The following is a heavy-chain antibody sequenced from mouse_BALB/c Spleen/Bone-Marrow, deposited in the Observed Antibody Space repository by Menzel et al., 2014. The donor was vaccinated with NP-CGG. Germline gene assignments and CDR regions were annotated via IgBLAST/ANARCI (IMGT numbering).Heavy chain of an antibody. D-gene: IGHD3-2*02. CDR3: ARGGLRYFDV. Sequence: VKLVESGGGLVKPGGSLKLSCAASGFTFXSYAMSWVRQTPEKRLEWVASISSGGSTYYPDSVKGRFTISRDNARNILYLQMSSLRSEDTAMYYCARGGLRYFDVWGAGTTVTVSS. CDR2: ISSGGST. J-gene: IGHJ1*01. CDR1: GFTFXSYA. V-gene: IGHV5-6-5*01.